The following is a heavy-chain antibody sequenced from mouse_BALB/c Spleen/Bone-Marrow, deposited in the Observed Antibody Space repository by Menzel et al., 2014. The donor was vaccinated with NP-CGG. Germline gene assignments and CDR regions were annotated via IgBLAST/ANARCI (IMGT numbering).Heavy chain of an antibody. Sequence: VKLQESGAELVRPGVSVKISCKGSGYTFTDYAMHWVKQSHAKSLEWIGVIGTYYGDATYNQKFKTKATMTVDKSSSTAYMERARLTSEDAALYYCAGEGSWFAFWGQGTLVTVSA. CDR3: AGEGSWFAF. CDR2: IGTYYGDA. V-gene: IGHV1S137*01. J-gene: IGHJ3*01. CDR1: GYTFTDYA.